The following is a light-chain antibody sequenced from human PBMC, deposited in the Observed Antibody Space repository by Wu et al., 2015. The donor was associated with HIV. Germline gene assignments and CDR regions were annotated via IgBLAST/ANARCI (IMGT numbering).Light chain of an antibody. CDR2: GAS. J-gene: IGKJ5*01. CDR3: QQYVTSIT. V-gene: IGKV3-20*01. CDR1: QTVNNNY. Sequence: EIVLTQSPGTLSLSPGERATLSCRASQTVNNNYLAWYQQKPGQAPRVLIYGASSRATGIPDRFSGGGSGTDFSLTISRLEPEDFAVYYCQQYVTSITFGQGTRLEIK.